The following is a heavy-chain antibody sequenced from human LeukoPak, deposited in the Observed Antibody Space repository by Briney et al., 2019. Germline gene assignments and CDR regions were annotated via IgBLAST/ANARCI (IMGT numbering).Heavy chain of an antibody. CDR1: GFTFSSYG. Sequence: PGGSLRLSCAASGFTFSSYGMHWVRQAPGKGLEWVAFIRYDGSNKYYADSVKGRFTISRDNSKNTLYLQMNSPRAEDTAVYYCAKGEWGLLWFGELSWSMDVWGKGTTVTISS. J-gene: IGHJ6*03. CDR3: AKGEWGLLWFGELSWSMDV. V-gene: IGHV3-30*02. CDR2: IRYDGSNK. D-gene: IGHD3-10*01.